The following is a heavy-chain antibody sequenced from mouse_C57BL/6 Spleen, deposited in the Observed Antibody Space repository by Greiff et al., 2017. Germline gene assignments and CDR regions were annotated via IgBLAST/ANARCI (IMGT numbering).Heavy chain of an antibody. Sequence: QVQLQQPGAELVRPGSSVKLSCKASGYTFTSYWMHWVKQRPIQGLEWIGNIDPSDSETHYNQKFKDKATLTVDKSSSTAYMQLSSLTSEDSAVYFCARPYYGSSSFAYWGQGTLVTVSA. CDR3: ARPYYGSSSFAY. J-gene: IGHJ3*01. CDR1: GYTFTSYW. D-gene: IGHD1-1*01. CDR2: IDPSDSET. V-gene: IGHV1-52*01.